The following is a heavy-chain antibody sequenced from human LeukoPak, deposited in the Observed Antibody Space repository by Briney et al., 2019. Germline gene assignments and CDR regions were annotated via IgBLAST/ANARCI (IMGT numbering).Heavy chain of an antibody. V-gene: IGHV3-23*01. J-gene: IGHJ4*02. CDR3: AKGLQDIVLMVYAPSDY. CDR1: GFTFSSYA. Sequence: PGGSLRLSCAASGFTFSSYAMCWVRQAPGKGLEWVSTISGSGGSTYYADSVKGRFTISRDNSKNTLYLQMNSLRAEDTAEYYCAKGLQDIVLMVYAPSDYWGQGILVAVSS. D-gene: IGHD2-8*01. CDR2: ISGSGGST.